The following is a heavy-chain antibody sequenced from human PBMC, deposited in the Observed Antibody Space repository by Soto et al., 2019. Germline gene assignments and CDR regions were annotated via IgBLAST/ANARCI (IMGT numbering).Heavy chain of an antibody. Sequence: QPGGSLRLSCAASGFTFSSYAMNWVRQAPGKGLEWVAVVSDSGRRTDCAESVKGRFTISRDSSKNTVYLEMNTLRAEDTAVYYCAKDRVAGAIADRFDSWGQGTLVTVSS. V-gene: IGHV3-23*01. CDR2: VSDSGRRT. J-gene: IGHJ5*01. D-gene: IGHD1-26*01. CDR3: AKDRVAGAIADRFDS. CDR1: GFTFSSYA.